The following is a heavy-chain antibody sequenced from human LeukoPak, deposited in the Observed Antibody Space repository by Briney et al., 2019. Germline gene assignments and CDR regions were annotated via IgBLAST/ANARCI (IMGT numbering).Heavy chain of an antibody. J-gene: IGHJ6*02. V-gene: IGHV4-39*01. CDR1: GGSISSGGYY. CDR3: ARHGGSGSYYYYGMDV. CDR2: IYYSGST. Sequence: SETLSLTCTVSGGSISSGGYYWSWIRQHPGKGLEWIGSIYYSGSTYYNPSLKSRVTISVDTSKNQFSLKLSSVTAADTAVYYCARHGGSGSYYYYGMDVWGQGTTVTVSS. D-gene: IGHD3-10*01.